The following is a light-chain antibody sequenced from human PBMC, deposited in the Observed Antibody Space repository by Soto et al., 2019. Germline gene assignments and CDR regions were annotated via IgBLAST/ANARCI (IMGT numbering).Light chain of an antibody. Sequence: QSALTQPASVSGSPGQSITISCTGTSSDIGHYNYVSWYQQYPGKAPKFMIYDVSNRPSGVSNRFSGSKSGNTASLTISGLQAEDEADYYCSSYISSSTYVFGTGTKVTVL. V-gene: IGLV2-14*01. CDR2: DVS. CDR3: SSYISSSTYV. CDR1: SSDIGHYNY. J-gene: IGLJ1*01.